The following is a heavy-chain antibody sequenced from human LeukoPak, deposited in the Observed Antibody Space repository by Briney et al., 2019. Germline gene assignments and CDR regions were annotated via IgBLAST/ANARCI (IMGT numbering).Heavy chain of an antibody. J-gene: IGHJ6*02. V-gene: IGHV3-23*01. CDR2: ISGSGGST. Sequence: PGGSLRLSCAASGFTFSSYAMSWVRQAPGKGLEWVSAISGSGGSTYYADSVKGRFTISRDNAKNSLYLQMNSLRAEDTAVYYCARDPNGMDVWGQGTTVTVSS. CDR3: ARDPNGMDV. CDR1: GFTFSSYA.